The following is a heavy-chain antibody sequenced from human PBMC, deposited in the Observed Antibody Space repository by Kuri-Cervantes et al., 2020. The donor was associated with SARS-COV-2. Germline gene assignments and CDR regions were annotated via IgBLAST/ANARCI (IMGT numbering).Heavy chain of an antibody. D-gene: IGHD2-15*01. Sequence: GSLRLSCTVSGGSISSSSYYWGWIRQPPGKGQEWIGSIYYSGSTYYNPSLKSRVTISVDTSKNQFSLKLSSVTAADTAVYYCARQSDSVDYWGQGTLVTVSS. CDR2: IYYSGST. J-gene: IGHJ4*02. V-gene: IGHV4-39*01. CDR1: GGSISSSSYY. CDR3: ARQSDSVDY.